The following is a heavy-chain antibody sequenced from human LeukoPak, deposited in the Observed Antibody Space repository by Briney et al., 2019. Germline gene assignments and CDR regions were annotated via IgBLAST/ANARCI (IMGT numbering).Heavy chain of an antibody. CDR1: GFTFSSYE. CDR2: ISSSGSTI. CDR3: ARDSPLGDLAYCGGDCPRGAFDI. D-gene: IGHD2-21*02. J-gene: IGHJ3*02. Sequence: GGSLRLSCAASGFTFSSYEMNWVRQAPGKGLEWVSYISSSGSTIYYADSVKGRFTISRDNAKNSLYLQMNSLRAEDTAVYYCARDSPLGDLAYCGGDCPRGAFDIWGQGTMVTVSS. V-gene: IGHV3-48*03.